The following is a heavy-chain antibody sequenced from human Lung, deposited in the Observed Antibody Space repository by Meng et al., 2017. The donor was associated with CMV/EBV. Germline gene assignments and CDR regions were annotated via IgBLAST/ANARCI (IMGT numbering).Heavy chain of an antibody. CDR1: DYTFTGYG. CDR2: INAGNGNT. D-gene: IGHD3-10*01. V-gene: IGHV1-3*01. J-gene: IGHJ4*02. Sequence: QVQPVQSGHEGKKPGASVKVSCKASDYTFTGYGVSWVRQAPGQRLEWMGWINAGNGNTKYSQKFQGRVTITRDTSASTAYMELSSLRSEDTAVYYCARDQGAWFGEAPRFDYWGQGTLVTVSS. CDR3: ARDQGAWFGEAPRFDY.